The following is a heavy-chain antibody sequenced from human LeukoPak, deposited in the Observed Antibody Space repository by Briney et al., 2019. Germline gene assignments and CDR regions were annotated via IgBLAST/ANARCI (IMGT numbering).Heavy chain of an antibody. CDR2: ICSEGTNQ. D-gene: IGHD4-11*01. CDR1: QFTFSHYV. CDR3: ARDAQRGFDYSNSLRY. J-gene: IGHJ4*02. V-gene: IGHV3-33*08. Sequence: GGSLTLSCVASQFTFSHYVMHWVPQAPGRGLEWGAVICSEGTNQYYADSVKGRFTIYRDDSQKTVYLQMHGLRVEDTAVYFCARDAQRGFDYSNSLRYWGQGTLVTVSS.